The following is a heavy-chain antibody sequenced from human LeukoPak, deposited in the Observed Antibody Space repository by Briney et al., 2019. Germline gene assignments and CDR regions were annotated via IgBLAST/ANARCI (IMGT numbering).Heavy chain of an antibody. J-gene: IGHJ2*01. Sequence: ASVKVSCKASGYTFTSYAMHWVRQAPGQRLEWMGWINAGNGNTKYSQKFQGRVTITRNTSASTAYMELSSLRSEDTAVYYCARVRFHSTWYFDLWGRGTLVTVSS. D-gene: IGHD4-17*01. V-gene: IGHV1-3*01. CDR3: ARVRFHSTWYFDL. CDR2: INAGNGNT. CDR1: GYTFTSYA.